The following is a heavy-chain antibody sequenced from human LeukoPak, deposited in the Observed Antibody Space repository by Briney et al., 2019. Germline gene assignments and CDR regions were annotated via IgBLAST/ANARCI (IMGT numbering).Heavy chain of an antibody. V-gene: IGHV3-30-3*01. D-gene: IGHD4-17*01. J-gene: IGHJ6*02. Sequence: GRSLRLSCAASGFTFSSYAMHWVRQAPGKGLEWVAVISYDGSNKYYADSVKGRFTISRDNSKNTLYLQMNSLRAEDTAVYYCARVLTTVTTFYYGMDVWGQGTTVTASS. CDR2: ISYDGSNK. CDR1: GFTFSSYA. CDR3: ARVLTTVTTFYYGMDV.